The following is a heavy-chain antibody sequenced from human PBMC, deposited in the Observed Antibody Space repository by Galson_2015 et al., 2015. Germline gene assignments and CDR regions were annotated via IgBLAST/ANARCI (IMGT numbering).Heavy chain of an antibody. CDR1: GGSFSGYY. J-gene: IGHJ4*02. CDR3: ARGAGIAARRRIDY. D-gene: IGHD6-6*01. CDR2: INHSGST. Sequence: SETLSLTCAVYGGSFSGYYWSWIRQPPGKGLEWIGEINHSGSTNYNPSLKSRVTISVDTSKNQFSLKLSSVTAADTAVYYCARGAGIAARRRIDYWGQGTLVTVSS. V-gene: IGHV4-34*01.